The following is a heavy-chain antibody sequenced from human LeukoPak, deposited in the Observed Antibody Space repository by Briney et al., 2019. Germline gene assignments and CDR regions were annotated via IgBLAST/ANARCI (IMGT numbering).Heavy chain of an antibody. CDR3: ARTPGEYDILTGYYPYYFDY. CDR2: ISAYNGNT. J-gene: IGHJ4*02. D-gene: IGHD3-9*01. Sequence: ASVKVSCKASGYTFTSYGISWVRQAPGQGLEWMGWISAYNGNTNYAQKLQGRVTMTTDTSTRHAYMELRSLRSDDTAVYYCARTPGEYDILTGYYPYYFDYWGQGTLVTVSS. V-gene: IGHV1-18*01. CDR1: GYTFTSYG.